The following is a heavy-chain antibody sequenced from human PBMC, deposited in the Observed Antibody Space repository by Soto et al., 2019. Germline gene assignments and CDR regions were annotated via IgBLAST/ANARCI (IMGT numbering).Heavy chain of an antibody. Sequence: ASVKVSCKACGDTFINYYMHWVRQAPGQGLEWMGIINPNGGSTTYAQKFQGRVTLTRDTSTNTVNMELSSLRSEDTAVYYCAREKWLVRRNDPFDIWGQGTMVTVSS. V-gene: IGHV1-46*01. CDR3: AREKWLVRRNDPFDI. CDR2: INPNGGST. D-gene: IGHD6-19*01. J-gene: IGHJ3*02. CDR1: GDTFINYY.